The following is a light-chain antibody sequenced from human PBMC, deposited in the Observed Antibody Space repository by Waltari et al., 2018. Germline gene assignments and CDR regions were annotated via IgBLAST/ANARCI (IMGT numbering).Light chain of an antibody. Sequence: DIQMTQSPSSLSPSVGDRVTITCRASQGIGNYLAWFQQQPGKAPKSLIYAAYSLQSGVPSKFSASGSGTDFTLTISSLQPEDSATYYCQQYYSYPVTFGPGTKVEIK. CDR3: QQYYSYPVT. CDR1: QGIGNY. J-gene: IGKJ3*01. V-gene: IGKV1-16*02. CDR2: AAY.